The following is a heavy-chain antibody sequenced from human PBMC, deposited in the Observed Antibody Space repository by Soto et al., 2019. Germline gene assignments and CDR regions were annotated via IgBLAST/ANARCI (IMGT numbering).Heavy chain of an antibody. V-gene: IGHV1-18*01. J-gene: IGHJ4*02. CDR3: ARDRGYDSSGYPRD. CDR1: GYTFTSYG. CDR2: ISAYNGNT. D-gene: IGHD3-22*01. Sequence: QVQLVQSGAEVKKPGASVKVSCKASGYTFTSYGISWVRQAPGQGLEWMGWISAYNGNTNYAQKLQGRVTITTATSTSTAYKELRSLRSDNTAVYYCARDRGYDSSGYPRDWGQGTLVTLYS.